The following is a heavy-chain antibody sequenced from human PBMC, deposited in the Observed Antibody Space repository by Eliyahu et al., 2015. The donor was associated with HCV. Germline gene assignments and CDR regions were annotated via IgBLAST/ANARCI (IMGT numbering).Heavy chain of an antibody. CDR2: ISSSSNFI. Sequence: EVQLMESGGGLVQPGGSLRLSCAASGXSXSSYTMNWVRQAPGKGLEWISNISSSSNFIYYIDSVKGRFTVSRDNAKNSLYLQMNNLRTEDTAFYYCTRSLLGTTGAFDVWGQGTMVTVSS. J-gene: IGHJ3*01. CDR1: GXSXSSYT. V-gene: IGHV3-48*01. D-gene: IGHD1-7*01. CDR3: TRSLLGTTGAFDV.